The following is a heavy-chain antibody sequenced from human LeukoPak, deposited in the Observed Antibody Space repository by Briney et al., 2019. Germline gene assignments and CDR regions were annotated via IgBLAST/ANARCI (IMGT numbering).Heavy chain of an antibody. CDR2: IYSSGST. CDR3: ARYCSSTSCDKYNWFDP. CDR1: GASISSGSNY. D-gene: IGHD2-2*01. Sequence: SETLSLTCSVSGASISSGSNYWGWIRQPPGKTLEWIGSIYSSGSTYYNPSLKSRVIIIIDTPKNHFSLTLSSVTAADTAVYYRARYCSSTSCDKYNWFDPWGQGTLVTVSS. V-gene: IGHV4-39*07. J-gene: IGHJ5*02.